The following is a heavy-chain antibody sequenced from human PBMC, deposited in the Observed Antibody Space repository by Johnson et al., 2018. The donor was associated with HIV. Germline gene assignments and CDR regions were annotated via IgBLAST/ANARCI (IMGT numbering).Heavy chain of an antibody. V-gene: IGHV3-64*04. Sequence: VHLVESGGGLVQPGGSLRLSCAGSGFTFSDYSMHWVRQAPGKGLEYVSLIGSTGGGTFYVDSVKGRFTISRDNAKNSLYLQMNSLRAEDTAVYYCARVNGITAIRAEWDAFDIWGQGTMVTVSS. D-gene: IGHD6-13*01. CDR1: GFTFSDYS. CDR3: ARVNGITAIRAEWDAFDI. CDR2: IGSTGGGT. J-gene: IGHJ3*02.